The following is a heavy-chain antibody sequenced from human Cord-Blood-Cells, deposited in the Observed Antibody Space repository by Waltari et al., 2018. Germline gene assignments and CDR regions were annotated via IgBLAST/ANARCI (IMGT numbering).Heavy chain of an antibody. CDR3: ARVVVPAAYNWFDP. Sequence: QVQLQESGPGLVKPSETLSLTCTVSGGSISSYYWSWIRQPPGKGLEGIGYIYYSGNTNHNPPLKSRITISVDTSKNQFSLKLSSVTAADTAVYYCARVVVPAAYNWFDPWGQGTLVTVSS. D-gene: IGHD2-2*01. CDR2: IYYSGNT. J-gene: IGHJ5*02. V-gene: IGHV4-59*01. CDR1: GGSISSYY.